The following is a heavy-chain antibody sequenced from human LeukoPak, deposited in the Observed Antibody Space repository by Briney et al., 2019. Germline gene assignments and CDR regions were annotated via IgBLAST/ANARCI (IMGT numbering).Heavy chain of an antibody. CDR2: ISGSGGST. D-gene: IGHD3-22*01. CDR1: GFTFSSHA. V-gene: IGHV3-23*01. Sequence: PGGSLRLSCAASGFTFSSHAMGWVRQAPGKGLEWVSAISGSGGSTYYADSVKGRFTISRDNSKNTLYLQMNSLRAEDTAVYYCAKDIGSSGPHQFDYWGQGTLVTVSS. CDR3: AKDIGSSGPHQFDY. J-gene: IGHJ4*02.